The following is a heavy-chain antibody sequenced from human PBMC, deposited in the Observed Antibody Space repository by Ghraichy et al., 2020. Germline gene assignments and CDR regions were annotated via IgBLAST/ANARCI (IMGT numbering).Heavy chain of an antibody. V-gene: IGHV4-59*08. CDR2: IYYSGGT. CDR1: GGSISSHY. J-gene: IGHJ5*02. D-gene: IGHD4-11*01. CDR3: ARHEYSYRWFDP. Sequence: SQTHSLTCSVSGGSISSHYWSWIRQPPGKGLEWIGYIYYSGGTNYNPSLNSRVTISADTSKNQFSLKLRSVTAADAAVYYCARHEYSYRWFDPWGQGTLVTVSS.